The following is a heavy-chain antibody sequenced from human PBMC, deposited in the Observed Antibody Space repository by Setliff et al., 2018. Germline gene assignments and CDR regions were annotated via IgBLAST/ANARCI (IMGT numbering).Heavy chain of an antibody. D-gene: IGHD1-26*01. Sequence: SETLSLTCTVSGGSISDYYWSWIRQPAGEGLEWIGRIYIGGSANYNPSLKSRVTMSIDTSKNQFSLKLSSVTAADTAVYYCARKGISALSGAFDMWGQGTMVTVSS. J-gene: IGHJ3*02. V-gene: IGHV4-4*07. CDR3: ARKGISALSGAFDM. CDR2: IYIGGSA. CDR1: GGSISDYY.